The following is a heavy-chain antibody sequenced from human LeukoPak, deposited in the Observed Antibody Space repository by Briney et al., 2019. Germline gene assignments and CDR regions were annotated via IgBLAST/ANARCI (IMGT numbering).Heavy chain of an antibody. J-gene: IGHJ4*02. Sequence: PESPCLTPTVSRGSISSSSYYCGWIRHPPGNWLEWIGRIYYSGTTYYNTSLKSRVTISVDTPKNQFTLKLSSLTSADTAGYYCASRTEGFDYWGQGTLVTVSS. CDR1: RGSISSSSYY. CDR2: IYYSGTT. V-gene: IGHV4-39*01. CDR3: ASRTEGFDY.